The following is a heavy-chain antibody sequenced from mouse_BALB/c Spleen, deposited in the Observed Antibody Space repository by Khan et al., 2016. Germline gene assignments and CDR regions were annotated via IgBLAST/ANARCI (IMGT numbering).Heavy chain of an antibody. J-gene: IGHJ2*01. D-gene: IGHD2-3*01. CDR2: IRLKSDDYVT. V-gene: IGHV6-3*01. Sequence: EVKLEESGGGLVQPGGSMKLSCVASGFTFSNYWMNWVRQSPEKGLEWVAEIRLKSDDYVTRYAESVKGRFTISRDDSKRNGCLEMNNLRADDTGIYYGWLLLWGQGTTLTVSS. CDR1: GFTFSNYW. CDR3: WLLL.